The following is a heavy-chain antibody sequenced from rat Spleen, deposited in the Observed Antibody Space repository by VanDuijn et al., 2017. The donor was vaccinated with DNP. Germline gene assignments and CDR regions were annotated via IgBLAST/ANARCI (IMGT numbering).Heavy chain of an antibody. CDR2: ISTYGSNT. V-gene: IGHV5-25*01. CDR1: GFTFNNYY. J-gene: IGHJ3*01. D-gene: IGHD1-1*01. CDR3: ARRTIRDYYNGGPFDY. Sequence: EVQLVESGGGLVQPGGSMKLSCAASGFTFNNYYMAWVRQAPTKGLEWVAFISTYGSNTYYRDSVRGRSTVSRDNAKNTLYLQMDSLRSEDTAIYYCARRTIRDYYNGGPFDYWGQGTLVTVSS.